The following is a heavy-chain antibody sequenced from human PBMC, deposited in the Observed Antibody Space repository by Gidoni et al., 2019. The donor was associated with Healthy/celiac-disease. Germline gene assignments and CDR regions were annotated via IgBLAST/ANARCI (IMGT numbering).Heavy chain of an antibody. D-gene: IGHD3-3*01. CDR1: GFTFSSAS. CDR2: ISSSSSTI. Sequence: VQLVESGGGLVQPGGSLRLSCAASGFTFSSASMTCVRQAPGKGLEWVSYISSSSSTIYYADSVKGRFTISRDNAKNSLYLQMNSLRDEDTAVYYCARDPPLASITIFGVATPNDAFDIWGQGTMVTVSS. V-gene: IGHV3-48*02. CDR3: ARDPPLASITIFGVATPNDAFDI. J-gene: IGHJ3*02.